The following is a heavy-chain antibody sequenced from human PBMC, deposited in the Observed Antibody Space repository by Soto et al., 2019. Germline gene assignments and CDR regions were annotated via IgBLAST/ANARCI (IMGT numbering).Heavy chain of an antibody. CDR3: TRLWKYTDYTHDGFNV. D-gene: IGHD4-4*01. CDR1: GFTFSGSA. J-gene: IGHJ3*01. CDR2: IRSRPNNYAT. V-gene: IGHV3-73*01. Sequence: GGSQRLSCAASGFTFSGSAMHWVRQASGKGLEWVGRIRSRPNNYATAYAASVQGRFTISRDDSKNTAYLQMNSLRTEDTAVYYCTRLWKYTDYTHDGFNVWGRGTMVTVSS.